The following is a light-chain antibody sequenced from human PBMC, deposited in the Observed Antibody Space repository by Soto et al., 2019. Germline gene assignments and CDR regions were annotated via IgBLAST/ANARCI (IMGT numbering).Light chain of an antibody. J-gene: IGLJ2*01. CDR2: EVS. V-gene: IGLV2-8*01. CDR3: SSYAGSNNLL. CDR1: SSDIGSYNF. Sequence: QSVLTQPPSASGSPGQSVTISCTGTSSDIGSYNFVSWYQQHPGKAPKLMIFEVSKRPSGVPDRFSGSKSDNRASLTVSGLQAEDEADYYCSSYAGSNNLLFGGGTQLTVL.